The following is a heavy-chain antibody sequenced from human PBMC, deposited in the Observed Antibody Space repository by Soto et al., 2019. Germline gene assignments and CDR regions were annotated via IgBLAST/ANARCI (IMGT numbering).Heavy chain of an antibody. D-gene: IGHD6-19*01. CDR1: GYTFTSYA. CDR2: INAGNGNT. J-gene: IGHJ4*02. CDR3: ARKVVGKGYSSGWYYFEY. V-gene: IGHV1-3*01. Sequence: ASLKVACKTAGYTFTSYAMRCGRHTNGQRLEWMGWINAGNGNTKYSQKFQGRVTITRDTSASTAYMELSSLRSEDTAVYYCARKVVGKGYSSGWYYFEYWGQGTLVTVSS.